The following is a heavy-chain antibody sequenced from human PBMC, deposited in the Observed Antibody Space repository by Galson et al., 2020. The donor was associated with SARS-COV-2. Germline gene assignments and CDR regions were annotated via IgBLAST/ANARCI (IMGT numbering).Heavy chain of an antibody. V-gene: IGHV4-39*07. Sequence: SETLSLTCTVSGGSISSSTSYWNWIRQPPGKGLEWIATINYSGSTFYNASLKSRVIISLDTSKNQFSLKLTSVTAADTAVYHCAREDESGADNAFDIWGQGTMVTVSS. J-gene: IGHJ3*02. CDR3: AREDESGADNAFDI. CDR1: GGSISSSTSY. CDR2: INYSGST. D-gene: IGHD2-21*01.